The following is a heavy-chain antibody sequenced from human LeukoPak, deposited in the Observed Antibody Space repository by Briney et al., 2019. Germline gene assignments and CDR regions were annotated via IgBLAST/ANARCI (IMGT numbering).Heavy chain of an antibody. Sequence: PSETLSLTCTVSGGSISSYHWSWIRQPPGKGQERIGYIYYNGSTNYNHSLKSRVTISVDTSKNQFSLKLSSVTAADTAVYYCARELVGATTKDAFDIWGQGTMVTVSS. D-gene: IGHD1-26*01. CDR2: IYYNGST. CDR3: ARELVGATTKDAFDI. CDR1: GGSISSYH. J-gene: IGHJ3*02. V-gene: IGHV4-59*01.